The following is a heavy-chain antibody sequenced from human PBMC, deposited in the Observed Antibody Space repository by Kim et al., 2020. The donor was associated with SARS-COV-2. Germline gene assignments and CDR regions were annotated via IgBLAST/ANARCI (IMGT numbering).Heavy chain of an antibody. D-gene: IGHD3-10*01. J-gene: IGHJ6*02. CDR1: GGSISSGGYY. CDR3: ARDKKSYYGSGSYWHYGMDV. V-gene: IGHV4-31*03. CDR2: IYYSGST. Sequence: SETLSLTCTVSGGSISSGGYYWSWIRQHPGKGLEWIGYIYYSGSTYYNPSLKSRVTISVDTSKNQFSLKLSSVTAADTAVYYCARDKKSYYGSGSYWHYGMDVWGQGTTVTVSS.